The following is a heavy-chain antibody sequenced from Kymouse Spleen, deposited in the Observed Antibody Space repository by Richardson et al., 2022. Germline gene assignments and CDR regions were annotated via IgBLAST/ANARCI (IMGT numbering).Heavy chain of an antibody. D-gene: IGHD3-10*01. V-gene: IGHV3-53*01. CDR1: GFTVSSNY. J-gene: IGHJ6*02. CDR3: ARDDYYGPPYYYYYGMDV. Sequence: EVQLVESGGGLIQPGGSLRLSCAASGFTVSSNYMSWVRQAPGKGLEWVSVIYSGGSTYYADSVKGRFTISRDNSKNTLYLQMNSLRAEDTAVYYCARDDYYGPPYYYYYGMDVWGQGTTVTVSS. CDR2: IYSGGST.